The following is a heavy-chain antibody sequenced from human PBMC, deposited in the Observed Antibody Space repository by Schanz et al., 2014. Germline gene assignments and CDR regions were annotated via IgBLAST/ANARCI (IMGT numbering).Heavy chain of an antibody. CDR3: ARDAVALVPEYFMDV. CDR2: IRYDGRNK. J-gene: IGHJ3*01. D-gene: IGHD2-15*01. CDR1: GFTFISYD. Sequence: QAQLVESGGGVVQPGRSLRLSCVASGFTFISYDIHWVRQAPGKGLEWVAVIRYDGRNKNFVESVKGRFTISRDNSMNTLHLQMDGLRVEDTAVYYCARDAVALVPEYFMDVWGQGTMVTVSS. V-gene: IGHV3-33*01.